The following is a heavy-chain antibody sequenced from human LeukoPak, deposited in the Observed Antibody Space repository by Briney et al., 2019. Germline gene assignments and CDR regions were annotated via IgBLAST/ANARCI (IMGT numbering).Heavy chain of an antibody. V-gene: IGHV3-74*01. CDR2: SNNDGSTT. CDR1: GFTFSRSW. Sequence: PGGSLRLSCAASGFTFSRSWIHWVRQAPGKGLVWVSRSNNDGSTTNYADSVKGRFTISRDNAKNTLYLQMNSLRAEDTAVYYCTTFYSRLTDYWGQGTLVTVSS. CDR3: TTFYSRLTDY. J-gene: IGHJ4*02. D-gene: IGHD2/OR15-2a*01.